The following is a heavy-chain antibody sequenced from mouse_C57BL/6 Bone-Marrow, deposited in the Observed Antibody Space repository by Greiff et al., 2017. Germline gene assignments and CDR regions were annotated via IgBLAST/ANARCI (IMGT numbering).Heavy chain of an antibody. J-gene: IGHJ3*01. CDR3: ARGNSFPWFAY. V-gene: IGHV5-9*01. CDR1: GFTFSSYT. Sequence: DVMLVESGGGLVKPGGSLKLSCAASGFTFSSYTMSWVRQTPGKRLEWVATISGGGGNTYYPDSVKGGFTISRDNAKNTLYQQMSSLRSEDTALYYCARGNSFPWFAYWGQGTLVTVSA. CDR2: ISGGGGNT.